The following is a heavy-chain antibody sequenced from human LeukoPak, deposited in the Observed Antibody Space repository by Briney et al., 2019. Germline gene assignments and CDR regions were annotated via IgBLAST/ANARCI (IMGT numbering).Heavy chain of an antibody. V-gene: IGHV4-30-2*01. J-gene: IGHJ4*02. Sequence: PSQTLSLTCAVSGGSISSGGYSWSWIRRPPGKGLEWIGYIYHSGSTYYNPSLKSRVTISVDRSKNQFSLKLSSVTAADTAVYYCARRLHYYDSSGYYDYWGQGTLVTVSS. CDR1: GGSISSGGYS. CDR2: IYHSGST. CDR3: ARRLHYYDSSGYYDY. D-gene: IGHD3-22*01.